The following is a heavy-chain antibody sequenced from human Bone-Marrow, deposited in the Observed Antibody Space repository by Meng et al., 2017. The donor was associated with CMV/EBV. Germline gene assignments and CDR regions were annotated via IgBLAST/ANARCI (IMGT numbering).Heavy chain of an antibody. CDR2: ISSSRSYI. Sequence: GGSLRLSCAASGFTFSRYSMNWVRQAPGKGLEWVSSISSSRSYIYYADSVKGRFTISRDNAKNSLYLQMNSLRAEDTAVYYCARERNVVVVAKDFRKPQPIEPIDYWGQGTLVTVSS. D-gene: IGHD2-15*01. J-gene: IGHJ4*02. CDR1: GFTFSRYS. CDR3: ARERNVVVVAKDFRKPQPIEPIDY. V-gene: IGHV3-21*01.